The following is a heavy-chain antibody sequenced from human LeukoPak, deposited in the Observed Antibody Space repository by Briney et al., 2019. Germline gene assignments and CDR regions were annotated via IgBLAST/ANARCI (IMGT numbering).Heavy chain of an antibody. CDR2: IYYSGST. CDR3: AGESDYYGMDV. CDR1: GGSISSSSYY. V-gene: IGHV4-39*02. J-gene: IGHJ6*02. Sequence: SETLSLICTVSGGSISSSSYYWGWIRQPPGKGLEWIGSIYYSGSTYYNPSLKSRVTISVDTSKNQFSLKLSSVTAADTAVYYCAGESDYYGMDVWGQGTTVTVSS.